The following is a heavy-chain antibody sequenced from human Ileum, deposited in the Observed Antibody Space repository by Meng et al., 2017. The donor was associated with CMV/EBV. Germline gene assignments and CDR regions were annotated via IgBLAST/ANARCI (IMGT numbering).Heavy chain of an antibody. J-gene: IGHJ4*02. D-gene: IGHD3-16*01. Sequence: CKASGYSFTSYYMHWVRQAPGQGLEWMGIINPSGGSTSYAQKFQGRVTMTRDTSTSTVYMELSSLRSEDTAVYYCARAGESAIYFDYWGQGTLVTVSS. CDR1: GYSFTSYY. CDR3: ARAGESAIYFDY. V-gene: IGHV1-46*01. CDR2: INPSGGST.